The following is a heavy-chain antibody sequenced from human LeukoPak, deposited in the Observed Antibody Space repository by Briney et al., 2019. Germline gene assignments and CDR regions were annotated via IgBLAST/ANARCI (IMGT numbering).Heavy chain of an antibody. CDR1: GFTFSSYW. V-gene: IGHV3-74*01. Sequence: GGSLRLSCAASGFTFSSYWMHWVRQAPGKGLLWVSRIDTDGSSTIYADSVKGRFTISRDNAKNTLYLQMNSLRAEDTAVYYCAKGPRLYSSSWYVGEYFDYWGQGTLVTVS. D-gene: IGHD6-13*01. J-gene: IGHJ4*02. CDR3: AKGPRLYSSSWYVGEYFDY. CDR2: IDTDGSST.